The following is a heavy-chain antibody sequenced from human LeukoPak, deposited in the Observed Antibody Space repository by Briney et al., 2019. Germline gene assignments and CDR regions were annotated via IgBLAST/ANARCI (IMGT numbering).Heavy chain of an antibody. V-gene: IGHV1-69*05. CDR2: IIPIFGTA. Sequence: SVKVSCKASGATFSSYTISWVRQAPGQGLEWMGGIIPIFGTANYAQKFQGRVTITTDESTSTAYMELSSLRSEDTAVYYCARVPASNPPTNYYFDYWGQGTLVTVSS. J-gene: IGHJ4*02. D-gene: IGHD1-1*01. CDR3: ARVPASNPPTNYYFDY. CDR1: GATFSSYT.